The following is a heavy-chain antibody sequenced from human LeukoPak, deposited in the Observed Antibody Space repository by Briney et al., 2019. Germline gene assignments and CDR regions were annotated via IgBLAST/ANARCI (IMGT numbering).Heavy chain of an antibody. Sequence: SETLSLTCTVSGGSISSYYWSWIRQPAGKGLEWIGRIYTSGSTNYNPSLKSRVTMSVDTSKNQFSLKLSSVTAADTAVYYCARESWGHCSHDSCPFQHWGQGTLVTVSS. CDR3: ARESWGHCSHDSCPFQH. CDR1: GGSISSYY. D-gene: IGHD2-15*01. CDR2: IYTSGST. V-gene: IGHV4-4*07. J-gene: IGHJ1*01.